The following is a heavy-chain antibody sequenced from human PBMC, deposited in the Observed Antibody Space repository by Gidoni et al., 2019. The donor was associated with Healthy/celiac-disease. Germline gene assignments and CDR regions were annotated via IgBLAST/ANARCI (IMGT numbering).Heavy chain of an antibody. Sequence: EVQLLESGGGLVQPGGSLRLSCAASGFTFSSYTMSWVRQAPGKGLEWVSAISGSGGSTYYADSVKGRFTISRDNSKNTLYLQMNSLRAEDTAVYYCAKDQPSLEWLPYYYYGMDVWGQGTTVTVSS. CDR2: ISGSGGST. CDR3: AKDQPSLEWLPYYYYGMDV. CDR1: GFTFSSYT. V-gene: IGHV3-23*01. J-gene: IGHJ6*02. D-gene: IGHD3-3*01.